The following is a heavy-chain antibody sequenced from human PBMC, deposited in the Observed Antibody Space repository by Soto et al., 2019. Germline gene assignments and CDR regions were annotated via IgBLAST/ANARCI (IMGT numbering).Heavy chain of an antibody. J-gene: IGHJ4*02. Sequence: ASVKVSCKASGYIFTSYQMHWVRQAPGQGLDWMGIIKPSDGTTTYAQKFQGRVTMTSDTSTRTIYMELSSLTSEDTAVYFCVRCGSGGSCYTSPLSYWGQGTLVTVPS. V-gene: IGHV1-46*01. CDR1: GYIFTSYQ. CDR2: IKPSDGTT. D-gene: IGHD2-21*01. CDR3: VRCGSGGSCYTSPLSY.